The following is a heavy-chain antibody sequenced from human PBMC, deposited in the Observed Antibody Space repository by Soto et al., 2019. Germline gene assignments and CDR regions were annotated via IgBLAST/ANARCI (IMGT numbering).Heavy chain of an antibody. CDR3: AGQLVSDYLPRRPLDP. CDR2: INHSGST. CDR1: GGSFSGYY. Sequence: SETLSLTCAVYGGSFSGYYWSWIRQPPGKGLEWIGEINHSGSTNYNPSLKSRVTISVDTSKNQFSLKLSSVTAADTAVYYCAGQLVSDYLPRRPLDPWGQGTLVTVSS. V-gene: IGHV4-34*01. D-gene: IGHD6-6*01. J-gene: IGHJ5*02.